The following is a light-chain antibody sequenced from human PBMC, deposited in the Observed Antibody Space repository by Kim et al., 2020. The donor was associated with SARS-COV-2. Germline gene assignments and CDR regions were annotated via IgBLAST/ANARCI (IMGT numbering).Light chain of an antibody. CDR2: DDN. J-gene: IGLJ2*01. CDR3: SSWADSLNGHVV. CDR1: GSNVGSNA. Sequence: QRVTISGSGSGSNVGSNAVSWYQQLPGTAPKLLIYDDNHRPSGIPDRFSGSKSGTSASLAISGLQSEDEADYFCSSWADSLNGHVVFGGGTQLTVL. V-gene: IGLV1-44*01.